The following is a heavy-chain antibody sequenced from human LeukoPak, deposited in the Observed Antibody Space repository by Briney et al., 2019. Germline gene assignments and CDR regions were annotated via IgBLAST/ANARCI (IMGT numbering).Heavy chain of an antibody. CDR2: INRSGST. V-gene: IGHV4-34*01. CDR1: SGSFSGYF. D-gene: IGHD3-16*01. Sequence: SETLSLTCVVYSGSFSGYFWSWIRQPPGKGLEWIGEINRSGSTNYNPSLKSRVTISVDTSRNHFSLRLSSVTAADTAVYYCATLEIGDYYFDYWGQGTLVTVSS. J-gene: IGHJ4*02. CDR3: ATLEIGDYYFDY.